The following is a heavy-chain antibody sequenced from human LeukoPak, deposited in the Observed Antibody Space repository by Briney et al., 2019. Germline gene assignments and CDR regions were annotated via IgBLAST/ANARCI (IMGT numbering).Heavy chain of an antibody. CDR2: IRSKANSYAT. D-gene: IGHD3-22*01. CDR1: GFTFSGSD. J-gene: IGHJ4*02. V-gene: IGHV3-73*01. CDR3: TRAHYDSSGYYYYGNS. Sequence: GGSLRLSCAASGFTFSGSDMHWVRQASGKGLEWVGRIRSKANSYATAYVASVKGRFTISRDGSKNTAYLQMNSLKTEDTAVYYCTRAHYDSSGYYYYGNSWGQGTLVTVSS.